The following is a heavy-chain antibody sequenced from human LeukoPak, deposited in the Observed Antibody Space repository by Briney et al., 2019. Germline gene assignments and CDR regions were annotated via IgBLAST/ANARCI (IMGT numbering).Heavy chain of an antibody. V-gene: IGHV4-59*02. CDR1: GFTVSSNY. CDR3: ARGRQWLVYFDY. CDR2: IYYSGST. Sequence: GSLRLSCAASGFTVSSNYMSWIRQPPGKGLEWIAYIYYSGSTNNNPSLKSRVTISVDTSKNQFSLKLSSVTAADTAVYYCARGRQWLVYFDYWGQGTLVTVSS. D-gene: IGHD6-19*01. J-gene: IGHJ4*02.